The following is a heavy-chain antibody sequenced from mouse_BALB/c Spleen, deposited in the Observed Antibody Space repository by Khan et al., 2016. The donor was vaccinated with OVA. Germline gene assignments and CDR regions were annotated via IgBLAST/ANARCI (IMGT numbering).Heavy chain of an antibody. CDR2: INPTSGYT. CDR3: ARDRIDY. J-gene: IGHJ2*01. Sequence: VQLQESGAEQAKPGASVKMSCKTSGYTFSSYWMHWVKQRPGQGLEWIGYINPTSGYTEYNEKFKDKATLSADKSSSTAYMQLTSLTSEDFAVYYCARDRIDYWGQGTTLTVSS. CDR1: GYTFSSYW. V-gene: IGHV1-7*01.